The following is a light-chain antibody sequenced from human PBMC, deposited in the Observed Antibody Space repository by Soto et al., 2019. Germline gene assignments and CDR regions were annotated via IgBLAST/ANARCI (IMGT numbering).Light chain of an antibody. Sequence: EIVLTQAPGTLSLSPGERATLSCRASQNVKNSYLAWYQQKPGQAPRLLIFGASFRATDIPDRFSGSGSGKDFTLTISRLEPEDFAVYSCQQYGTSPFTFGPGTKVDIK. CDR2: GAS. CDR1: QNVKNSY. CDR3: QQYGTSPFT. J-gene: IGKJ3*01. V-gene: IGKV3-20*01.